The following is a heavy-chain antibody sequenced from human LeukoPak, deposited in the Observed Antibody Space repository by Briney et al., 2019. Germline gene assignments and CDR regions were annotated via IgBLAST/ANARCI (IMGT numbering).Heavy chain of an antibody. V-gene: IGHV3-23*01. D-gene: IGHD3-22*01. CDR2: ISGSGGST. CDR3: AKKAGGYYDTSGYYHYYFDY. J-gene: IGHJ4*02. CDR1: GFTFSGYA. Sequence: GGSLRLSCAASGFTFSGYAMSWVRQAPGKGLEWVSAISGSGGSTYYADSVKGRFIISRDNSKNTLYLQMNSLRAEDTAVYYCAKKAGGYYDTSGYYHYYFDYWGQGTLVTVSS.